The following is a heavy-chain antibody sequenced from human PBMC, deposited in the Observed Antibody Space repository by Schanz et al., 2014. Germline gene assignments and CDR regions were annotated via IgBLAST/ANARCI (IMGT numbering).Heavy chain of an antibody. CDR2: ISPSSGGT. CDR3: ARESVSRTRLFDP. CDR1: GYTFNNHS. Sequence: QVQVIQSGPEVKKPGASVKVSCKASGYTFNNHSLHWVRQAPGQGLEWMGRISPSSGGTNYAQNFQGRVTMTKDTSINTVYMELSTLTSDDTAVYYCARESVSRTRLFDPWGQGTLVTVSS. V-gene: IGHV1-2*06. J-gene: IGHJ5*02. D-gene: IGHD3-3*01.